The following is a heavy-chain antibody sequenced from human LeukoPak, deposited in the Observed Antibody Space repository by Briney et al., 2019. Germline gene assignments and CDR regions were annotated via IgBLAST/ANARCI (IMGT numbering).Heavy chain of an antibody. V-gene: IGHV1-46*01. J-gene: IGHJ4*02. Sequence: ASVKVSCTASGYTFTSYYMHWVRPAPGQGLEWMGIINPSGGSTSYAQKFQGRVTMTRDTSTSTVYMELSSLRSEDTAVYYCASGGAGKVSLAYWGQGTLVTVSS. D-gene: IGHD6-19*01. CDR3: ASGGAGKVSLAY. CDR1: GYTFTSYY. CDR2: INPSGGST.